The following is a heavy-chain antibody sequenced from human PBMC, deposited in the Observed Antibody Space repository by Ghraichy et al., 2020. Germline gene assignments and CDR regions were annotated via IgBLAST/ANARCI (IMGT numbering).Heavy chain of an antibody. CDR1: GFTFSSYW. D-gene: IGHD1-7*01. J-gene: IGHJ4*02. V-gene: IGHV3-7*01. CDR3: ARFGITGTLDY. CDR2: IKPDGNDK. Sequence: GGSLRLSCAASGFTFSSYWMSWFRQAPGMGLEWVASIKPDGNDKFYVDSVKGQFTIYRDNAKNSLYLQMNNLRAEDTAVYYCARFGITGTLDYWGQGTLITVSS.